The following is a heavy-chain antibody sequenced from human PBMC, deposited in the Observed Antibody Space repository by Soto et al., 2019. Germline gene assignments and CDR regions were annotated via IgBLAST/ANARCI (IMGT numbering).Heavy chain of an antibody. CDR2: IYYSGST. CDR3: ARHEGGSWNYYFDY. CDR1: GGSISSSSYY. Sequence: SETLSLTCTVSGGSISSSSYYWGWIRQPPGKGLEWIGSIYYSGSTYYNPSLKSRATISVDTSKNQFSLKLSSVTAADTAVYYCARHEGGSWNYYFDYWGQGTLVTVSS. D-gene: IGHD1-26*01. J-gene: IGHJ4*02. V-gene: IGHV4-39*01.